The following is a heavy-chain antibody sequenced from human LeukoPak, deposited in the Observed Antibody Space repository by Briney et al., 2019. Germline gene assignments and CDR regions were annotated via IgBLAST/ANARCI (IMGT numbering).Heavy chain of an antibody. J-gene: IGHJ1*01. D-gene: IGHD6-13*01. CDR1: GGTFSSYA. CDR2: IIPIFGTA. V-gene: IGHV1-69*05. CDR3: AKDIGYSSSWEGYFQH. Sequence: ASVKVSCKASGGTFSSYAISWVRQAPGQGLEWMGGIIPIFGTANYAQKFQGRVTITTDESTSTAYMELSSLRAEDTALYYCAKDIGYSSSWEGYFQHWGQGTLVTVSS.